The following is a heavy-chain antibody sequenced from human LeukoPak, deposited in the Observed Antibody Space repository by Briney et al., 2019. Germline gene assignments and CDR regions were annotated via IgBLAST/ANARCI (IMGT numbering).Heavy chain of an antibody. J-gene: IGHJ4*02. Sequence: PGGSLRLSCAASGISFSSFGMHWVRQAPGKGLEWVTFIRYDGHNKYYADSAKGRFTISRDNSKNTLYLQMNSLRPEDTAVYYCAKSQNYYDNSGYYYLDYWGQGNLVTVSS. CDR1: GISFSSFG. CDR2: IRYDGHNK. CDR3: AKSQNYYDNSGYYYLDY. V-gene: IGHV3-30*02. D-gene: IGHD3-22*01.